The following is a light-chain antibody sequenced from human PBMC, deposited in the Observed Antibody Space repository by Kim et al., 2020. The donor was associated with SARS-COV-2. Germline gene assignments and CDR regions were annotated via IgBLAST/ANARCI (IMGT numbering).Light chain of an antibody. CDR1: SSDVGGYNY. V-gene: IGLV2-8*01. Sequence: QSVLTQPPSASGSPGQSVTISCTGTSSDVGGYNYVSWYQQHPGKAPNLMIYEVNKRPSGVPDRFSGSKSGNTASLTVSGLQAEDEADYYCSSFAGSNNVFGTGTKVTVL. CDR3: SSFAGSNNV. CDR2: EVN. J-gene: IGLJ1*01.